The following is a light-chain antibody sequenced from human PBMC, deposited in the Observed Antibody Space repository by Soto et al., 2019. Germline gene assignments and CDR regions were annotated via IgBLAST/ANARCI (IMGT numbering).Light chain of an antibody. Sequence: DIQMAQSPSTLSASVGDRVTITCRASQSITSWLAWYQQKPGKAPNLLIYKASSLESGVPSRFIGSGSGTEFTLTISSLQPDDFATYYCQQYTSYPYTFGQGTKLEIK. CDR1: QSITSW. V-gene: IGKV1-5*03. CDR2: KAS. CDR3: QQYTSYPYT. J-gene: IGKJ2*01.